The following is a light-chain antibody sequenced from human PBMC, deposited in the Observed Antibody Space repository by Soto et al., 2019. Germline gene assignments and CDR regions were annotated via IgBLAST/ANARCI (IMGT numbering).Light chain of an antibody. Sequence: QSVLTQPASVSGSPGQSITISCTGTSSDVGGYNYVSWYQQHPGKAPKLMIYEVSNRPSGVSNRFSGSKSGNTASLTISGLQAEDEAHYYSSSYTSSSTRVFGNGTKVTVL. V-gene: IGLV2-14*01. CDR3: SSYTSSSTRV. CDR2: EVS. J-gene: IGLJ1*01. CDR1: SSDVGGYNY.